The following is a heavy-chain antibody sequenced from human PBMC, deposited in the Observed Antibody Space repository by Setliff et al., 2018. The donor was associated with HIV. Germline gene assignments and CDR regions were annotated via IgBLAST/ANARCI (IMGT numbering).Heavy chain of an antibody. CDR1: GYTFSNYA. CDR3: ARGLLESRMGYGMDV. Sequence: ASVKVSCKASGYTFSNYAMHWVRQAPGQRLEWMGWINAGEGNTKYSQKFQDRVTITRDASANTAYMELSSLRPEDTATYYCARGLLESRMGYGMDVWGQGTTVTVSS. CDR2: INAGEGNT. V-gene: IGHV1-3*01. D-gene: IGHD1-1*01. J-gene: IGHJ6*02.